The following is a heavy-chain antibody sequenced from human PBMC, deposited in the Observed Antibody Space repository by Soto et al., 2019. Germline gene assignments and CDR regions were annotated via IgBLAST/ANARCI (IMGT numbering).Heavy chain of an antibody. CDR1: GGSISSSSYY. J-gene: IGHJ4*02. Sequence: PSETLSLTCTVSGGSISSSSYYWGWIRQPPGKGLEWIGSIYYSGSTYYNPSLKSRVTISVDTSKNQFSLKLSSVTAADTAVYYCARHGRILSRALNYWGQGTLVTVSS. D-gene: IGHD1-1*01. CDR3: ARHGRILSRALNY. V-gene: IGHV4-39*01. CDR2: IYYSGST.